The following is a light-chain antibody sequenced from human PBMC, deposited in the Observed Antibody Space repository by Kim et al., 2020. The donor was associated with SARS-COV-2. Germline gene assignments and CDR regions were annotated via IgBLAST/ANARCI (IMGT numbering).Light chain of an antibody. CDR1: NIGSKS. CDR2: YDS. J-gene: IGLJ3*02. V-gene: IGLV3-21*04. Sequence: SYELTQPPSVSVAPGKTARITCGGNNIGSKSVHWYQQKPGQAPVLVIYYDSDRPSGIPERFSGSNSGYTATLTISRVEAGDEADYYCQVWDSSSDHWVFCGGTELNVL. CDR3: QVWDSSSDHWV.